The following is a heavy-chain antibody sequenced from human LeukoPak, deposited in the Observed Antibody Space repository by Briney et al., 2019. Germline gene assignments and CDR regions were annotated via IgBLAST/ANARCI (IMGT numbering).Heavy chain of an antibody. V-gene: IGHV4-34*01. Sequence: NPSETLSLTCAVYGGSFSGYYWSWIRQPPGKGLEWIGEINHSGSTNYNPSLKSRVTISVDTSKNQFSLKLSSVTAADTAVYYCASLSSTVTTTPVDYWGQGTLVTVSS. CDR1: GGSFSGYY. D-gene: IGHD4-17*01. CDR3: ASLSSTVTTTPVDY. J-gene: IGHJ4*02. CDR2: INHSGST.